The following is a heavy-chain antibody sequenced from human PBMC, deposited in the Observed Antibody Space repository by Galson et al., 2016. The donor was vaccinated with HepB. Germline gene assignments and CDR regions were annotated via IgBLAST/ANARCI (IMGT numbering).Heavy chain of an antibody. CDR2: IGGRGETF. Sequence: SLRLSCAASGFIFTNYAMSWVRQAPGKGLGWVSTIGGRGETFFYADSVKGRFTISRDNSKDAVFLQMNSLRAEDTAVYYCAKGRNYYDNSGYFADWGQGTLVTVSS. V-gene: IGHV3-23*01. CDR3: AKGRNYYDNSGYFAD. CDR1: GFIFTNYA. D-gene: IGHD3-22*01. J-gene: IGHJ4*02.